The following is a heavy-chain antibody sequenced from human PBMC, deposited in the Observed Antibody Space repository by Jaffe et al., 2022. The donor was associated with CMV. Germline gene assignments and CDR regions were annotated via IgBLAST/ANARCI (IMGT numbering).Heavy chain of an antibody. Sequence: EVQLVESGGGLVQPGGSLRLSCAASGFTFSSYWMSWVRQAPGKGLEWVANIKQDGSEKYYVDSVKGRFTISRDNAKNSLYLQMNSLRAEDTAVFYCARLFLAGEPYFDYWGQGTLVTVSS. J-gene: IGHJ4*02. CDR3: ARLFLAGEPYFDY. D-gene: IGHD3-16*01. CDR2: IKQDGSEK. V-gene: IGHV3-7*01. CDR1: GFTFSSYW.